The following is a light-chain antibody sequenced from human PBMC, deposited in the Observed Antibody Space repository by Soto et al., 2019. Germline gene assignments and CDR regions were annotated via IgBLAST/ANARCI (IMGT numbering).Light chain of an antibody. Sequence: VLTQFPGTLSLSPGERATLSCRSSHNIVGTNLSWYQQKLGPAPRLLIYDASSRPAGIPDRFSGSGSGTDFTLTISRLEPEDSAVYYCHKYGNLVITFGQGTRLEIK. CDR3: HKYGNLVIT. CDR2: DAS. J-gene: IGKJ5*01. CDR1: HNIVGTN. V-gene: IGKV3-20*01.